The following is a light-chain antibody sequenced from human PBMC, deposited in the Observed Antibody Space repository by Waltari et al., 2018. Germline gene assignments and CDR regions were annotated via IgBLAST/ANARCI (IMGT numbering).Light chain of an antibody. CDR3: QQFNSFPLT. Sequence: AIQLTQSPSSLSASVGDKVTITCRPSQDISSALAWYQLRPGKAPKFLIYDASILESGVPSRFRGSGSGTDFTLTISSLQPDDFGTYFCQQFNSFPLTFGGGTKVEMK. CDR1: QDISSA. CDR2: DAS. J-gene: IGKJ4*01. V-gene: IGKV1-13*02.